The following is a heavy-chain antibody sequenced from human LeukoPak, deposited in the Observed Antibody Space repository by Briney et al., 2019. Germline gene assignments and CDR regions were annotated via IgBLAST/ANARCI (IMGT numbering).Heavy chain of an antibody. CDR1: GYTFTSYY. Sequence: ASVKVSCKASGYTFTSYYMHWVRQAPGQGLEWMGIISPSGGSTSYAQKFQGRVTMTRDTSTSTVYMELSSLRSEDTAVYYCAKESVPYSGSYTTWGQGTLVTVSS. CDR3: AKESVPYSGSYTT. D-gene: IGHD1-26*01. J-gene: IGHJ5*02. V-gene: IGHV1-46*01. CDR2: ISPSGGST.